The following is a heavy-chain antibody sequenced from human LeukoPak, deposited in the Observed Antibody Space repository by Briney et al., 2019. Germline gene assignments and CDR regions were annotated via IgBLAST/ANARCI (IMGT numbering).Heavy chain of an antibody. Sequence: GGSLRLSCATSGFTFSNAWMSWVRQAPGKGLEWVGRIKSKTDGGTTDYAAPVKDRFIISRDDSKNTLYLQMNSLKTEDTALYYCTTDPGISAAGNSYYYYYMDVWGKGTTVTISS. V-gene: IGHV3-15*01. CDR3: TTDPGISAAGNSYYYYYMDV. D-gene: IGHD6-13*01. CDR2: IKSKTDGGTT. J-gene: IGHJ6*03. CDR1: GFTFSNAW.